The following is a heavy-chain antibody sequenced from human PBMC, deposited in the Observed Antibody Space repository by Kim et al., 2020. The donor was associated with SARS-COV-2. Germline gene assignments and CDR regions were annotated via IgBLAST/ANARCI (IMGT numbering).Heavy chain of an antibody. J-gene: IGHJ4*02. V-gene: IGHV7-4-1*02. CDR3: ASYGSGSYFDY. Sequence: ASVKVSCKASGYTFTSYAMNWVRQAPGQGLEWMGWINTNTGNPTYAQGFAGRFVFSLDTSVSTAYLQISSLKAEDTAVYYCASYGSGSYFDYWGQGTLVTVSS. D-gene: IGHD3-10*01. CDR2: INTNTGNP. CDR1: GYTFTSYA.